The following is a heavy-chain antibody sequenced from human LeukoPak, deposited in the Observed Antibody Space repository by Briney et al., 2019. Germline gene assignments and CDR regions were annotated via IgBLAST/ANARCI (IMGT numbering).Heavy chain of an antibody. CDR3: ARGDDSGYYDYFDY. V-gene: IGHV3-21*03. CDR2: ISSSGSYI. J-gene: IGHJ4*02. CDR1: GFTFSSYS. D-gene: IGHD3-22*01. Sequence: GGSLRLSCAASGFTFSSYSMNWVRQAPGKGLEWVSSISSSGSYIYYADSVKGRFTISRDFSKNTVFLHMNSLRAEDTAMYYCARGDDSGYYDYFDYWGQGALVTVSS.